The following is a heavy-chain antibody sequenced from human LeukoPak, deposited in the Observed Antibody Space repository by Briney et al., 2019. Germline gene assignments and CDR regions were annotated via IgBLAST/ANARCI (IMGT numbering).Heavy chain of an antibody. CDR1: GDSVSSNTAA. CDR3: AGGSSAFDI. J-gene: IGHJ3*02. Sequence: SQTLSLTCAISGDSVSSNTAAWNWIRQSPSRGLEWLGRTYYRSKWYTEYALSVKSRITINPDTSKNQFSLQLNSVTPEDTAVYYCAGGSSAFDIRGQGTMVTASS. CDR2: TYYRSKWYT. V-gene: IGHV6-1*01.